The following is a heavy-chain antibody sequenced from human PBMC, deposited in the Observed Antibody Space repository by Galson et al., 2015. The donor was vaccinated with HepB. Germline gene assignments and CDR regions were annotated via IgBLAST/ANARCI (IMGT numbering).Heavy chain of an antibody. J-gene: IGHJ4*02. CDR3: ARDGVSTAQYYFDS. V-gene: IGHV1-46*03. Sequence: SVKVSCKASGYTFTTYSMHWVRQAPGQGLEWMGIINPSGGSTNYAQKFQGRVTMTRDTSTRTLYMELSSLRSEDTAVYYCARDGVSTAQYYFDSWGQGTLVTVSS. CDR2: INPSGGST. CDR1: GYTFTTYS. D-gene: IGHD1-1*01.